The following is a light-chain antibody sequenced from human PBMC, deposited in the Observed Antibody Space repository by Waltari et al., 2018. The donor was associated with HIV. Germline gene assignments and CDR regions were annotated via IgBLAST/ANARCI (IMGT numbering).Light chain of an antibody. J-gene: IGKJ4*01. CDR2: KAS. Sequence: DIQMTQSPSPLSASVGDRVTITCRASQSIGNWLALYQQKPGRAPKVLIDKASSLQSGFPSRFSGRGSETEFTLTISSLQPDDFATYYCQQISSASRTFGGGTKVEIK. CDR1: QSIGNW. CDR3: QQISSASRT. V-gene: IGKV1-5*03.